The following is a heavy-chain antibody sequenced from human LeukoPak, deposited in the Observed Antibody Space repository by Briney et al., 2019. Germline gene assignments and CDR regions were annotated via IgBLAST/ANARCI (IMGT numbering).Heavy chain of an antibody. D-gene: IGHD5-12*01. V-gene: IGHV3-33*01. CDR1: GFTFSNYG. Sequence: GGSLRLSCAASGFTFSNYGMHWVRQAPGKGLEWVAVIWYDGSNKYYADSVKGRFTISRDISKNTVHLQMNSLRAKDTAVYYCARDLTVATIRTPLQHWGQGTLLTVSS. CDR3: ARDLTVATIRTPLQH. CDR2: IWYDGSNK. J-gene: IGHJ1*01.